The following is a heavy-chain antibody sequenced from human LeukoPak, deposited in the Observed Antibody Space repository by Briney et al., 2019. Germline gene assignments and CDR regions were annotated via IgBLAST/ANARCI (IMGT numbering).Heavy chain of an antibody. D-gene: IGHD5-24*01. Sequence: PGGSVRLSCAASGFTFSSYAMSCVRQAPGKGLEWVSAISGSGGSTYYADSVKGRFTISRDNSKNTLYLQMNSLRAEDTAVYYCAKNERWLQLRDYYYYYYMDVWGKGTTVTVSS. CDR2: ISGSGGST. J-gene: IGHJ6*03. V-gene: IGHV3-23*01. CDR1: GFTFSSYA. CDR3: AKNERWLQLRDYYYYYYMDV.